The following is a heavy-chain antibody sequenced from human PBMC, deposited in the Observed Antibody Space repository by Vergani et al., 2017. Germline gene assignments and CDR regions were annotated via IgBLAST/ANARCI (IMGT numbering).Heavy chain of an antibody. V-gene: IGHV1-18*01. CDR2: ISAYNGNT. Sequence: QVQLVQSGAEVKKPGASVKVSCKASGYTFTSYGISWVRQAPGQGLEWMGWISAYNGNTNYAQKLQGRVTMTTDTSTSTAYMELRSLSSDDTAVYYCARLGSSLGWFTPYYYYYYMDVWGKGTTVTVSS. D-gene: IGHD3-3*01. J-gene: IGHJ6*03. CDR3: ARLGSSLGWFTPYYYYYYMDV. CDR1: GYTFTSYG.